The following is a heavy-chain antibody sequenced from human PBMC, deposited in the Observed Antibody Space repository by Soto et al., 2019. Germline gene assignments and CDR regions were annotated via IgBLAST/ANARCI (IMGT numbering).Heavy chain of an antibody. J-gene: IGHJ6*03. CDR1: GDSVSSNSAA. Sequence: QVQLQQSGPGLVKPSQTLSLTCAISGDSVSSNSAAWNWIRQSPSRGLEWLGRTYYRSRWYNDYAVSVKSRVTVKPDTSKNQFALHLNSVTPEEAAGYYCAGAPALQWYYMDGWGQGTPVTLSS. CDR3: AGAPALQWYYMDG. D-gene: IGHD6-19*01. CDR2: TYYRSRWYN. V-gene: IGHV6-1*01.